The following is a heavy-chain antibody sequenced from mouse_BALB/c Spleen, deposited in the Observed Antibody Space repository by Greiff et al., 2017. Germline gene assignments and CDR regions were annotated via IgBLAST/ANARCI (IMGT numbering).Heavy chain of an antibody. CDR3: ARESSTMITTFAY. CDR1: GFSLTSYG. D-gene: IGHD2-4*01. V-gene: IGHV2-9*02. CDR2: IWAGGST. Sequence: QVQLKESGPGLVAPSQSLSITCTVSGFSLTSYGVHWVRQPPGKGLEWLGVIWAGGSTNYNSALMSRLSISKDNSKSQVFLKMNSLQTDDTAMYDCARESSTMITTFAYWGQGTLVTVSA. J-gene: IGHJ3*01.